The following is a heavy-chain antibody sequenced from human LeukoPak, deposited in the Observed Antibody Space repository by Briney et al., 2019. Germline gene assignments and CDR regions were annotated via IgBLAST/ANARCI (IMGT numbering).Heavy chain of an antibody. CDR2: IGISSGNT. J-gene: IGHJ4*02. D-gene: IGHD5-24*01. V-gene: IGHV3-48*04. CDR1: GFTFSHC. CDR3: ARDYNYAFDN. Sequence: PGGSLRLSCVASGFTFSHCMNWVRQAPGKGLEWISYIGISSGNTKYADSVKGRFTIFGDSAKKSLYLQMTRLRVEDTAVCYCARDYNYAFDNWGQGTLVTVSS.